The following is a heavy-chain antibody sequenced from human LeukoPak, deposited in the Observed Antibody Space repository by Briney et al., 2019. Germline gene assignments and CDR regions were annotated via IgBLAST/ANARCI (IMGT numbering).Heavy chain of an antibody. Sequence: SVKVSCKASGYTFTGYYMHWVRLAPGQGLEWMGWLNLNSGGTNYAQKFQGRVTMTRDTSISTAYMELSRLRSDDTAVYYCARGSGWRSGSDYWGQGTLVTVSS. CDR3: ARGSGWRSGSDY. CDR2: LNLNSGGT. J-gene: IGHJ4*02. V-gene: IGHV1-2*02. CDR1: GYTFTGYY. D-gene: IGHD6-19*01.